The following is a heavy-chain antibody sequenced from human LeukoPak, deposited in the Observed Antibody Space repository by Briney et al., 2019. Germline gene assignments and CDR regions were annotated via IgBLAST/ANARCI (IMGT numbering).Heavy chain of an antibody. J-gene: IGHJ4*02. V-gene: IGHV3-23*01. CDR1: GLTFSNYA. D-gene: IGHD4-17*01. CDR3: ARITKATTPNY. Sequence: GGSLRLSCAASGLTFSNYAMNWVRQASGKGLEWVSGITDSGRKTYYADSVKGRFSISRDNSKNTVYLQMSDLRAEDTAVYYCARITKATTPNYWGQGTLVTVSS. CDR2: ITDSGRKT.